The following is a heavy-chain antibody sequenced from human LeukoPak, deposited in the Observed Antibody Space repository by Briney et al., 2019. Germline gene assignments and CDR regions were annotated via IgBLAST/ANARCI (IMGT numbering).Heavy chain of an antibody. V-gene: IGHV1-18*01. CDR1: GYTFTNYG. D-gene: IGHD2-8*02. Sequence: GASVKVSCKASGYTFTNYGISWVRQAPGQGLEWMGWISAYNGNTNYAQRFQGRVTMTSDTSTSTAYMELRSLRSDDTAVYYCAGDLRDFSGTGCLYYFDYWGQGTLVTVSS. CDR3: AGDLRDFSGTGCLYYFDY. CDR2: ISAYNGNT. J-gene: IGHJ4*02.